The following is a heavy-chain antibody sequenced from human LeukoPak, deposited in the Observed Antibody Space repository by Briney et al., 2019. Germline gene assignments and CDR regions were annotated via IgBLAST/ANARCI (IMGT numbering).Heavy chain of an antibody. CDR1: GFTFSSYA. CDR2: INSGGTT. J-gene: IGHJ3*02. V-gene: IGHV3-23*01. Sequence: GGSLGLSCAASGFTFSSYAMSWVRQAPGKGLEWVSTINSGGTTYYAASVKGRFTISRDNSKNTLYLQMNSLRAEDTAVYYCASHKAYRAFDIWGQGTMVTVSS. D-gene: IGHD3-16*01. CDR3: ASHKAYRAFDI.